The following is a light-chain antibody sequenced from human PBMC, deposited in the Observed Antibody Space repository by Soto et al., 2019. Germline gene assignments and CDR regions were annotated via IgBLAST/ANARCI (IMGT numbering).Light chain of an antibody. CDR2: DAS. V-gene: IGKV1-5*01. J-gene: IGKJ5*01. CDR3: QQFNDSPHWFT. CDR1: QDISRW. Sequence: DIQMTQSPATLSASVGDRVSITCRASQDISRWLAWYQQKPGKAPKVLIWDASSLQSGVPSRFSGSGSGTDFILTISCLQPEDFATYYCQQFNDSPHWFTFGQGTRL.